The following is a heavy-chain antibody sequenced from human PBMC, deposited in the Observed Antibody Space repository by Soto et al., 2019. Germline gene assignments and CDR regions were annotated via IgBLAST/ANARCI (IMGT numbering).Heavy chain of an antibody. J-gene: IGHJ3*02. Sequence: VQLVESGGGVVRPGGSPRLSCVASGFTIGGYGMHWVRQAPGRGLEWVAVISEDGTVQRYLDAVKGRFYISRDNPKNTLSLQMYRLSPEDTSVYFCAREFQRGLHAFDIWGQGTVVTVS. CDR2: ISEDGTVQ. D-gene: IGHD4-17*01. CDR1: GFTIGGYG. V-gene: IGHV3-30*03. CDR3: AREFQRGLHAFDI.